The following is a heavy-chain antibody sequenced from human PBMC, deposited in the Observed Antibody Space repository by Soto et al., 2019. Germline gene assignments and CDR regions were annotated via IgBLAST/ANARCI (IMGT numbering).Heavy chain of an antibody. CDR3: ARGIVGALGPN. CDR1: GGTFSSCA. D-gene: IGHD1-26*01. Sequence: GASVKVSCKASGGTFSSCAISCVRQAPGQGLERMGGIIPIFGTANYAQKFQGRVTITADESTSTAYMELSSLRSEDTAVYYCARGIVGALGPNWGQGTLVTVSS. CDR2: IIPIFGTA. V-gene: IGHV1-69*13. J-gene: IGHJ4*02.